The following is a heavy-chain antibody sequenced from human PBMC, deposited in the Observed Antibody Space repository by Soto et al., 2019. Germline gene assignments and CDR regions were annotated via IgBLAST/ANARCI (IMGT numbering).Heavy chain of an antibody. CDR3: AREFSTSSPYYFDY. D-gene: IGHD6-13*01. J-gene: IGHJ4*02. CDR1: GFTFTNYW. Sequence: EVQLVESGGGLVQPGGSLRLSCAVSGFTFTNYWMHWVRQAPGQGLVWVSRINSAGSVTNYAASVKGRFTTSRDNAKNTAYLQVNSLRAEDTAVYYCAREFSTSSPYYFDYWGPGTLVTVSS. V-gene: IGHV3-74*01. CDR2: INSAGSVT.